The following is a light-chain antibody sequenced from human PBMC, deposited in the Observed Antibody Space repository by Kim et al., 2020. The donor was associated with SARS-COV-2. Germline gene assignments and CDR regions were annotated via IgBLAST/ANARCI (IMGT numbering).Light chain of an antibody. J-gene: IGKJ2*03. Sequence: SPGERATLSCRASQSLSGNFLACYQHKPGQTHRIIMYGASTRATGIPDRFSASGSGTDFTLTISGLEPEDFAVYYCHQYGSSPPYSFGQGTKLEI. CDR2: GAS. V-gene: IGKV3-20*01. CDR1: QSLSGNF. CDR3: HQYGSSPPYS.